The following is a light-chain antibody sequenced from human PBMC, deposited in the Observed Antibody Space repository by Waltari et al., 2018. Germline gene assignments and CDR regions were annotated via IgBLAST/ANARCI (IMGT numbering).Light chain of an antibody. V-gene: IGKV3-11*01. Sequence: EIVLTQSPVTVSLSPGDRPTLSCRASHNINTYLAWYQHKPGPAPRLLIFDASNRARGVPARISGSGSGTDFTLTISSLEAEDSAVYYCQAGSSWPPALTFGGGSKVEIK. CDR3: QAGSSWPPALT. CDR2: DAS. J-gene: IGKJ4*01. CDR1: HNINTY.